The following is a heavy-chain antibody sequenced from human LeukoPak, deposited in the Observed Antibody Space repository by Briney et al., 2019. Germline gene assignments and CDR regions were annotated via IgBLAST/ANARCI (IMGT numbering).Heavy chain of an antibody. Sequence: GGSLRLSCAASGFTFSSYAMSWVRQAPGKGLEWVSAISGSGDSTYYGDSVKGWFTISRDNSKNTLYLQMNSLRAEDTAVYYCAKTRPLDSSSWSHGDYWGQGTLVTVSS. CDR2: ISGSGDST. CDR1: GFTFSSYA. V-gene: IGHV3-23*01. CDR3: AKTRPLDSSSWSHGDY. J-gene: IGHJ4*02. D-gene: IGHD6-13*01.